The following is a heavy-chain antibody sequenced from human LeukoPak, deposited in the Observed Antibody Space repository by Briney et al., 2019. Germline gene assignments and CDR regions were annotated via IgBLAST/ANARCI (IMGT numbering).Heavy chain of an antibody. J-gene: IGHJ5*02. CDR3: ARQSSQLIVVVPGQFDP. CDR1: GGSISSSSYY. CDR2: IYYNGST. Sequence: SETLCLTCTASGGSISSSSYYWGWIGQPPGKGLEWVGSIYYNGSTYYNPSLKSRVTISVNTSKNQFSLKLSSVTAADTAVYYCARQSSQLIVVVPGQFDPWGQGTLVTVSS. V-gene: IGHV4-39*01. D-gene: IGHD2-2*01.